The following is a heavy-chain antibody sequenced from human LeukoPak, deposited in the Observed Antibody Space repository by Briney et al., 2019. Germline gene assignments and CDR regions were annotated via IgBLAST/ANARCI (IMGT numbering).Heavy chain of an antibody. CDR2: INSDGSST. CDR1: GFTFSSYW. J-gene: IGHJ5*02. V-gene: IGHV3-74*01. D-gene: IGHD2-8*01. CDR3: ARDPCARGYIGLAILKPGRKDNWFDP. Sequence: GGSLRLSCAASGFTFSSYWMHWVRQAPRKGLVWVSRINSDGSSTSYADSVKGRFTISRDNAKNTLYLQMNSLRAEATAVYYCARDPCARGYIGLAILKPGRKDNWFDPWGQGTLVTVSS.